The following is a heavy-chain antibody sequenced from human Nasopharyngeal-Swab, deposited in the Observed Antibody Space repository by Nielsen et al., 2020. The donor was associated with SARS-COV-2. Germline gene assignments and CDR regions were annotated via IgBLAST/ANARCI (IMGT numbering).Heavy chain of an antibody. CDR3: ARDVYDSSCYYYQDY. CDR1: GGPNSSYY. Sequence: SETLSRTCTVSGGPNSSYYWSWIRQPPGKGLEWIGYIYYSWSTNYNPSLKSRVTISVDTSKNQFSLKLSSVTAADTAVYYCARDVYDSSCYYYQDYWGQGTLVTVSS. J-gene: IGHJ4*02. D-gene: IGHD3-22*01. CDR2: IYYSWST. V-gene: IGHV4-59*01.